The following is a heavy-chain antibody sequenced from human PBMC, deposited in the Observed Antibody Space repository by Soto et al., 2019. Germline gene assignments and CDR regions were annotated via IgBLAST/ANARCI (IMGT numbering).Heavy chain of an antibody. CDR1: GFTFSTNW. CDR2: ILRDGSEK. CDR3: GRPRSDY. J-gene: IGHJ4*02. V-gene: IGHV3-7*05. Sequence: EVQLVESGGGLVQPGVSLRLSCAASGFTFSTNWMHWVRQAPGKGLEWVASILRDGSEKNYADSVKGRFTISRDNAKNSLYLQMNSLRAEDTAVYYCGRPRSDYWGQGTLVTVSS.